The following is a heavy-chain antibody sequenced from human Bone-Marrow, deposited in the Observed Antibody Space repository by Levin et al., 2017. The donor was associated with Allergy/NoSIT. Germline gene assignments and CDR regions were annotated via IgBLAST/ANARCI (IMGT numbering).Heavy chain of an antibody. V-gene: IGHV3-53*01. CDR2: IYGNGNT. CDR1: GFIVSSIY. J-gene: IGHJ4*02. CDR3: ARGGRGSGISYFFDY. D-gene: IGHD3-10*01. Sequence: PGESLKISCAASGFIVSSIYMSWVRQAPGKGLEWVSVIYGNGNTYYADSVKGRFTISRDNSKNTVYLQMNSLRAEDTAVYYCARGGRGSGISYFFDYWGQGTLVTVSS.